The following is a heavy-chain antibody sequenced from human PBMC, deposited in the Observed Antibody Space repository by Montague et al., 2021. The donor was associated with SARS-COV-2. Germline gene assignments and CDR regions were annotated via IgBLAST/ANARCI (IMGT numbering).Heavy chain of an antibody. Sequence: SETLSLTCTVSGGSISSSTYYWGWIRQPPGKGLEWIGSIYHSGSTYYNPSLKSRVTISVDTSKNQFSLKLSSVTAADTAVYYCAREGGWSACGSCYFDYWGQGTLVSVSS. J-gene: IGHJ4*02. CDR3: AREGGWSACGSCYFDY. CDR1: GGSISSSTYY. D-gene: IGHD2-2*03. V-gene: IGHV4-39*07. CDR2: IYHSGST.